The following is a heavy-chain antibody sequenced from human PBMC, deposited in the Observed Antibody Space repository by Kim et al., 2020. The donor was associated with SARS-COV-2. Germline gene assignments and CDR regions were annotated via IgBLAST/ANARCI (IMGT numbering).Heavy chain of an antibody. CDR1: GGSISSSSYY. CDR3: AREHDYGDRTIDY. CDR2: IYYSGST. J-gene: IGHJ4*02. V-gene: IGHV4-39*02. Sequence: SETLSLTCTVSGGSISSSSYYWGWIRQPPGKGLEWIGSIYYSGSTYYNPSLKSRVTISVDTSKNQFSLKLSSVTAADTAVYYCAREHDYGDRTIDYWGQGTLVTVSS. D-gene: IGHD4-17*01.